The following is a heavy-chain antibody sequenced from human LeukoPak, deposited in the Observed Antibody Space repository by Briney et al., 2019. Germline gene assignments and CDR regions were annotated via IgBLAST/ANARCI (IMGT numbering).Heavy chain of an antibody. V-gene: IGHV3-23*01. Sequence: GGSLRLSCAASGFTLSSYAMSWVRQAPGKGLEWVSGISGSGGNTYYAEALTGRFTVSRDNSKNTLYLQMNSLRAEDTALYYCAKGGLRGGTYNDDFWGQGTLVTVSS. D-gene: IGHD3-16*01. CDR2: ISGSGGNT. CDR3: AKGGLRGGTYNDDF. CDR1: GFTLSSYA. J-gene: IGHJ4*02.